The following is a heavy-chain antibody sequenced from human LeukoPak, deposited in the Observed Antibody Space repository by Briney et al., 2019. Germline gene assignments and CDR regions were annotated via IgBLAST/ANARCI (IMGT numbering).Heavy chain of an antibody. CDR2: VLYSGTT. CDR3: ARHDFGVYDFSAFDI. J-gene: IGHJ3*02. Sequence: SETLSLTCDVSGASISDSPYYWGWIRQSPGEGLEWIGSVLYSGTTHYNPSLKNRVSVSVDTSKNQFSLDLRSVTAADTALYYCARHDFGVYDFSAFDIWGQGTLIRVSS. D-gene: IGHD5/OR15-5a*01. CDR1: GASISDSPYY. V-gene: IGHV4-39*01.